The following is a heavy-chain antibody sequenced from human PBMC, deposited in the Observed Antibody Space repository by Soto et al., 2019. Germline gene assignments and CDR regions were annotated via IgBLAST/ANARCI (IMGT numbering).Heavy chain of an antibody. V-gene: IGHV3-30*18. D-gene: IGHD2-15*01. J-gene: IGHJ6*02. CDR2: ISYDGNKK. Sequence: QVQLVESGGGVVQPGRSLRLSCAASGFTFSSYGMQWVRKAPGKGLVRRAVISYDGNKKYYADSVKGRFTISRDNAKDMLYRQMNILGTEETAVYYCAKDEVLVEVVARDYYGMGGWGHGTTVTVSS. CDR1: GFTFSSYG. CDR3: AKDEVLVEVVARDYYGMGG.